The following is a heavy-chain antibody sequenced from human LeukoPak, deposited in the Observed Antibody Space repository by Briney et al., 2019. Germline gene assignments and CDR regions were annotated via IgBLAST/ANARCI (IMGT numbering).Heavy chain of an antibody. Sequence: SETLSLTCTVSGGPISSSSYYWGWIRQPPGKGLEWIGSIYYSGSTYYNPSLKSRVTISVDTSKNQFSLKLSSVTAADTAVYYCARDKVGGYSRLFDPWGQGTLVTVSS. V-gene: IGHV4-39*07. CDR2: IYYSGST. J-gene: IGHJ5*02. D-gene: IGHD6-13*01. CDR3: ARDKVGGYSRLFDP. CDR1: GGPISSSSYY.